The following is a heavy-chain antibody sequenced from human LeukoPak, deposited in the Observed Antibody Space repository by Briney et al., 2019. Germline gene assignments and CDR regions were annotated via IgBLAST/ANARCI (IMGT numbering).Heavy chain of an antibody. CDR1: GFTFSSYW. V-gene: IGHV3-74*01. J-gene: IGHJ6*03. Sequence: PGGSLRLSCAASGFTFSSYWTHWVRHAPGKGLLWVSRINIDGSGTSYADSVKGRFTISRDNAKNTLYLQMNGLRVEDTAVYYCAKVRPGYYYMDVWGKGTTVTVSS. D-gene: IGHD4-17*01. CDR3: AKVRPGYYYMDV. CDR2: INIDGSGT.